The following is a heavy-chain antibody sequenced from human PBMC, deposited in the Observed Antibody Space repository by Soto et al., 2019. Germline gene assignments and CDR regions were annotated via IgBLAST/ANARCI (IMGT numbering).Heavy chain of an antibody. V-gene: IGHV3-33*01. CDR1: GFTFSSYG. D-gene: IGHD6-19*01. CDR2: IWYDGSKK. Sequence: QVQLVESGGGVVQPGRSLRLSCAASGFTFSSYGMHWVRQAPGKGLEWVAVIWYDGSKKYYADSVKGRFTISRDNSKXXLXXQMSSLRAEDTAVYYCARDCAGYSSGWYQRGGFDYWGQGTLVTASS. J-gene: IGHJ4*02. CDR3: ARDCAGYSSGWYQRGGFDY.